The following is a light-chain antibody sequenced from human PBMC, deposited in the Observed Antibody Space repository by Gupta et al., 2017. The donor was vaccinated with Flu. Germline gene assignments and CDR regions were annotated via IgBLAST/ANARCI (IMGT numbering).Light chain of an antibody. CDR3: QQYGRSPT. CDR1: QNINRDY. CDR2: DAS. J-gene: IGKJ5*01. Sequence: PGTLSLSPGERATLSCRASQNINRDYVAWYQQKPGQTPRLLIFDASNRATGIADRFSGSGSGTDFTLTISRLEPEDFAVYYCQQYGRSPTFGQGTRLEIK. V-gene: IGKV3-20*01.